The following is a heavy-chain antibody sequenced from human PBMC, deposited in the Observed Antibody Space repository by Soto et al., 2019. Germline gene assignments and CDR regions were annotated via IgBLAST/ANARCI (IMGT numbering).Heavy chain of an antibody. J-gene: IGHJ5*02. D-gene: IGHD4-4*01. CDR3: ARGLTVTTWFDP. Sequence: SVKVSCKASGGTFSSYAISWVRQAPGQGLEWMGGIIPIFGTANYAQKFQGRVTITADESTSTAYMELSSLRSEDAAVYYCARGLTVTTWFDPWGQGTLVTVSS. CDR1: GGTFSSYA. V-gene: IGHV1-69*13. CDR2: IIPIFGTA.